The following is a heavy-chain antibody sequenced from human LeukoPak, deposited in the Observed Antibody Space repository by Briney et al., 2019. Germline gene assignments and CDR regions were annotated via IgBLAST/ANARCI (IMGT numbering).Heavy chain of an antibody. V-gene: IGHV3-64D*06. CDR3: VKDGRIQLWPPYYFDY. CDR2: ISNNGGRT. D-gene: IGHD5-18*01. J-gene: IGHJ4*02. CDR1: GFTFSSYA. Sequence: PGGSLRLSCSASGFTFSSYAMHWDRQAPGKGLEYVSAISNNGGRTYYADSVKGRFIISRDNSKNTLYLQMSSLGPEDTAVYYCVKDGRIQLWPPYYFDYWGQGTLVTVSS.